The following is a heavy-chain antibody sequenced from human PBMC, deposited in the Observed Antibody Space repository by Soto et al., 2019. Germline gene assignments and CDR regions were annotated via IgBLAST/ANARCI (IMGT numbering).Heavy chain of an antibody. J-gene: IGHJ6*03. CDR1: GGTFSSYT. CDR2: IIPILGIA. Sequence: SVKVSCKASGGTFSSYTISWVRQAPGQGLEWMGRIIPILGIANYAQKFQGRVTITADKSTSTAYMELSSLRSEDTAVYYCARDQYYYGSGSYYNGHYYYMDVWGKGTTVTVSS. V-gene: IGHV1-69*04. CDR3: ARDQYYYGSGSYYNGHYYYMDV. D-gene: IGHD3-10*01.